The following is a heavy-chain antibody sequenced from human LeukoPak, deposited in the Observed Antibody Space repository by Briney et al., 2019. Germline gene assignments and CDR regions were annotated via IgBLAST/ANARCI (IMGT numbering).Heavy chain of an antibody. CDR2: IYTSGST. CDR1: GGSISSYY. CDR3: ARGSRDGYNWVNFDY. V-gene: IGHV4-4*07. J-gene: IGHJ4*02. Sequence: SETLSLTCTVSGGSISSYYWSWIRQPAGKGLKWIGRIYTSGSTNYNPSLKSRVTISVDKSKNQFSLKLSSVTAADTAVYYCARGSRDGYNWVNFDYWGQGTLVTVSS. D-gene: IGHD5-24*01.